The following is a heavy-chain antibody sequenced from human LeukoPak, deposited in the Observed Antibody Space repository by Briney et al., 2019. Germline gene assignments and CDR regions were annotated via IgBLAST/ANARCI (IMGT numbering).Heavy chain of an antibody. Sequence: ASVKVSCKVSGYTLTELSMHWVRQAPGKGLEWMGGFDPEDGETIYAQKFQGRVTMTRNTSISTAYMELSSLRSEDTAVYYCARQPMGSGGPGFDYWGQGTLVTVSS. CDR3: ARQPMGSGGPGFDY. J-gene: IGHJ4*02. V-gene: IGHV1-24*01. CDR2: FDPEDGET. CDR1: GYTLTELS. D-gene: IGHD3-10*01.